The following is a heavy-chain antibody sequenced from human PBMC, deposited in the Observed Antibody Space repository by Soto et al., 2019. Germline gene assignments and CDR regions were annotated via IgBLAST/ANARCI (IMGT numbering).Heavy chain of an antibody. V-gene: IGHV4-59*01. CDR2: LYYGRSA. CDR3: ALRSMAVVPEY. Sequence: QVQLQASGPGLVKPSETLSLTCAVSGDSISSYYCMWIRQPPRKGLESIGYLYYGRSANYSPSLKSQVTLSVDTSTNQCSLTLSSMTAADTAVYYCALRSMAVVPEYWGQGTLVTVSS. D-gene: IGHD3-22*01. J-gene: IGHJ4*02. CDR1: GDSISSYY.